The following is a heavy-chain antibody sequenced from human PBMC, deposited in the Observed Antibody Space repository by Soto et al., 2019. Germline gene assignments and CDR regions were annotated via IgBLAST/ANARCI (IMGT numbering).Heavy chain of an antibody. D-gene: IGHD6-19*01. V-gene: IGHV3-7*01. Sequence: GGSLRLSCAASGFTFSSYSMSWVRQAPGKGLEWVATIKEDGSEKYYADSVKGRFTISRDNAKNSLYLQMNSLRAEDTAVYYCARDPSVGRAVAVSWFDPWGQGTLVTVSS. CDR3: ARDPSVGRAVAVSWFDP. J-gene: IGHJ5*02. CDR1: GFTFSSYS. CDR2: IKEDGSEK.